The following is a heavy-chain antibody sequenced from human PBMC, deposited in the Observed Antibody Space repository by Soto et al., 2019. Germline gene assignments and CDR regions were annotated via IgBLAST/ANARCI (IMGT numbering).Heavy chain of an antibody. CDR1: GFTFSSYA. Sequence: PGGSLRLSCAASGFTFSSYAMSWVRQAPGKGLEWVSAISGSGGSTYYADSVKGRFTISRDNSKNTLYLQMNSLRAEDTAVYYCEKDGGYYGGFDYWGQGTLVTVSS. CDR2: ISGSGGST. CDR3: EKDGGYYGGFDY. D-gene: IGHD3-22*01. V-gene: IGHV3-23*01. J-gene: IGHJ4*02.